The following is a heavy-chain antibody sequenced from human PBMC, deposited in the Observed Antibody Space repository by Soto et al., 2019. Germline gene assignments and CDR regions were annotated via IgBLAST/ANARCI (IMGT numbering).Heavy chain of an antibody. Sequence: EVQLVESGGGLVKPGGSLRLSCAAYGFTFTSYSMNWVRQAPGKGLEWVSSISSSSSYIYYADSVKGRFTISRDNAKNSLYLQMNSLRAEDTAVYYCARDTYYYGSGSYSPWGQGTLVTVSS. CDR1: GFTFTSYS. J-gene: IGHJ5*02. CDR2: ISSSSSYI. CDR3: ARDTYYYGSGSYSP. D-gene: IGHD3-10*01. V-gene: IGHV3-21*01.